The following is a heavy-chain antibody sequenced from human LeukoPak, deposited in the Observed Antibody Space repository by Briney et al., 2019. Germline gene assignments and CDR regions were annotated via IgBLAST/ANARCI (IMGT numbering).Heavy chain of an antibody. CDR2: ISAYNGNT. Sequence: ASMKVSCKASGYTFTSYGISWVRQAPGQGLEWMGWISAYNGNTNYAQKLQGRVTMTTDTSTSTAYMELRSLRSDDTAVYYCARAHIRYDSSGYYLWDYWGQGTLVTVSS. D-gene: IGHD3-22*01. J-gene: IGHJ4*02. V-gene: IGHV1-18*01. CDR1: GYTFTSYG. CDR3: ARAHIRYDSSGYYLWDY.